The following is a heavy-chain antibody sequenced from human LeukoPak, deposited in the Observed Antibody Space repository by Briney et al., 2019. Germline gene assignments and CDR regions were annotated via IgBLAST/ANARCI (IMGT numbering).Heavy chain of an antibody. CDR2: IYIGGRT. CDR1: GFTVSSNY. CDR3: ARDPSCSGGSCYPEGINWFDP. J-gene: IGHJ5*02. D-gene: IGHD2-15*01. V-gene: IGHV3-66*01. Sequence: GGSLRLSCAASGFTVSSNYMSWVRQAPGKGLEWVSVIYIGGRTNYADSVKGRFMMSRDNSKNTVYLQMNSLRGEDTAVYHCARDPSCSGGSCYPEGINWFDPWGQGTLVTVSS.